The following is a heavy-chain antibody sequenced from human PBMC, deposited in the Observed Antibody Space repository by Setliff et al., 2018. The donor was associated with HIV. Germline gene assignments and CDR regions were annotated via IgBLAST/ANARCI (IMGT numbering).Heavy chain of an antibody. CDR1: GFTFSSYA. CDR2: ISGSGGSS. V-gene: IGHV3-23*01. D-gene: IGHD3-22*01. J-gene: IGHJ4*02. Sequence: GSLRLSCAASGFTFSSYAMSWVRQAPGKGLEWVSTISGSGGSSYYADSVKGRFTISRDNSKNTVYLQMNSLRAEDTAVYYCARGALISWDSSDDLWYWGQGTLVTVSS. CDR3: ARGALISWDSSDDLWY.